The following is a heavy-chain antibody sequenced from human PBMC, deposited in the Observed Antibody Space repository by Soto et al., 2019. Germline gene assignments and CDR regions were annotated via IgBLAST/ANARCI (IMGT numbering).Heavy chain of an antibody. Sequence: DGSLRRSWAAAGCTFSSYAMIWGRQAPGKGVEWVSYISSSGSTIYYADSVKGRFTISRDNAKKSLYLQLNSLRAEGTAVYYCARDSEVPAQVAWFAPWGQGTLVTVSS. J-gene: IGHJ5*02. CDR2: ISSSGSTI. V-gene: IGHV3-48*03. D-gene: IGHD2-2*01. CDR1: GCTFSSYA. CDR3: ARDSEVPAQVAWFAP.